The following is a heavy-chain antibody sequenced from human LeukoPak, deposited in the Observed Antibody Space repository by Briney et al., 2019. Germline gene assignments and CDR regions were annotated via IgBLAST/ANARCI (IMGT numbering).Heavy chain of an antibody. CDR1: GFTFSTYS. CDR2: ISSSSSTI. D-gene: IGHD2-2*01. V-gene: IGHV3-48*04. CDR3: ARDRCGVSCRNWFDP. Sequence: GGSLRLSCAASGFTFSTYSMNWVRQAPGKGLEWVSYISSSSSTINYADSVKGRFTISRDNAKNSLYLQMNSLRAEDTAVYYCARDRCGVSCRNWFDPWGQGTLVTVSS. J-gene: IGHJ5*02.